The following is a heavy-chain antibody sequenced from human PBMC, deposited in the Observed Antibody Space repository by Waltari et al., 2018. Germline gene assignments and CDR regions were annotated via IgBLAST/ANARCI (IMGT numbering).Heavy chain of an antibody. D-gene: IGHD4-17*01. CDR2: MSYDGRKN. CDR3: AKADGALWTLFDY. CDR1: GFPFSTYG. V-gene: IGHV3-30*18. J-gene: IGHJ4*02. Sequence: QVQLVESGGGVVQPGRSLRLSCAASGFPFSTYGMHWVRQAPGKGLEWVAVMSYDGRKNYYADSVKGRFTISRDNSKNTLYLQMNSLRPEDTAVYYCAKADGALWTLFDYWGQGTLVTVSS.